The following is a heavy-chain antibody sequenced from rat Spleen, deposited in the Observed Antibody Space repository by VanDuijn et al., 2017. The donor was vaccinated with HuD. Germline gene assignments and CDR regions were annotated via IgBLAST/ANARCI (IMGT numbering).Heavy chain of an antibody. CDR2: IWGDGST. V-gene: IGHV2-1*01. CDR1: GFSLTSNS. D-gene: IGHD1-11*01. J-gene: IGHJ1*01. CDR3: VREVIVSRYFDF. Sequence: QVQLKESGPGLVQPSQTLSLTCTVSGFSLTSNSVHWVRQPPGKGLEWMGGIWGDGSTDYNSPLKSRLSISRDTSKNQVFLKMNSLQAEDTATYYCVREVIVSRYFDFWGPGTVVTVSS.